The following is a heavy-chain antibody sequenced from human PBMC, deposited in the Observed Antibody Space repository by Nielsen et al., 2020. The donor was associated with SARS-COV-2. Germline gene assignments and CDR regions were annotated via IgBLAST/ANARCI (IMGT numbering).Heavy chain of an antibody. V-gene: IGHV4-61*01. CDR2: IYYSGST. J-gene: IGHJ4*02. CDR1: GGSVSSGSYY. CDR3: ARGDYGGMRGFDY. Sequence: SETLSLTCTVSGGSVSSGSYYWSWIRQPPGKGLEWIGYIYYSGSTNYNPSLKSRVTISVDTSKNQFSLKLSSVTAADTAVYYCARGDYGGMRGFDYWGQGTLVTVSS. D-gene: IGHD4-23*01.